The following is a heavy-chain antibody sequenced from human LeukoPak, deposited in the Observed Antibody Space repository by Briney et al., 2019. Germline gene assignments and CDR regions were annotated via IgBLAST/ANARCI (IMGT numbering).Heavy chain of an antibody. V-gene: IGHV1-18*01. CDR3: AGDGTSADDY. J-gene: IGHJ4*02. CDR2: ISGNNDNP. CDR1: GYTFSNFG. Sequence: ASVKVSCKTSGYTFSNFGINWVRQAPGQGLEWMGWISGNNDNPNYGQKFQGRFTVTTDSPTSTAYMELRNLTFDDTAVYYCAGDGTSADDYWGQGTLVTVSS. D-gene: IGHD1-26*01.